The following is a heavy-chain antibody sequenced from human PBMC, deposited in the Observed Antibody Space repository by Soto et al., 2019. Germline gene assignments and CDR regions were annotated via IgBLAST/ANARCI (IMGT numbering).Heavy chain of an antibody. CDR3: ARAGYCSGGSCYPPSFFDY. V-gene: IGHV1-18*01. D-gene: IGHD2-15*01. Sequence: ASVKVSCKASGYTFTSYGISWVRQAPGQGLEWMGWISAYNGNTNYAQKLQGRVTMTTDTSTSTAYMELRSLRSDDTAVYYCARAGYCSGGSCYPPSFFDYWGQGTLVTVSS. CDR1: GYTFTSYG. CDR2: ISAYNGNT. J-gene: IGHJ4*02.